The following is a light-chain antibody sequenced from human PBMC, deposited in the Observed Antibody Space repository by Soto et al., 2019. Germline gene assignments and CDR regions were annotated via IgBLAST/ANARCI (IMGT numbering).Light chain of an antibody. CDR1: SGHSSYA. Sequence: QPVLTQSPSASASLGASVKLTCTLSSGHSSYAIAWHQQQPEKGPRYLMKLNSDGSHSQGDGIPDRFSGSSSGAERYLTISSLQSEDEADYYCQTLGTSTHWVFGVGTQLTVL. V-gene: IGLV4-69*01. CDR2: LNSDGSH. J-gene: IGLJ3*02. CDR3: QTLGTSTHWV.